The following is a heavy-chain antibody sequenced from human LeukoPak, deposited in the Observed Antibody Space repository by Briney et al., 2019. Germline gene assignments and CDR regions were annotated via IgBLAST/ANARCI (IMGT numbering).Heavy chain of an antibody. Sequence: GGSLRLSYAASGFTFSSYAMSWVRQAPGKGLEWVSAISGSGGSTYYADSVKGRFTISRDNSKNTLYLQMNSLRAEDTAVYYCASATGAAAGTPFDYWGQGTLVTVSS. CDR3: ASATGAAAGTPFDY. CDR1: GFTFSSYA. D-gene: IGHD6-13*01. V-gene: IGHV3-23*01. CDR2: ISGSGGST. J-gene: IGHJ4*02.